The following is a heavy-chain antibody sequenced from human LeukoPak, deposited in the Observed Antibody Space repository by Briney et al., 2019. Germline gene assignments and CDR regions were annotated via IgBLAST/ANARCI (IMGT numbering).Heavy chain of an antibody. Sequence: SETLSLTCTVSGGSISSSSYYWGWIRQSPGKGLEWIGSTYYSGSVNNNPSLQSRVTISVDTSRNQFFLKLTSVTAADTAVYYCARRVATSGNFFDYWGPGTLVTVS. CDR1: GGSISSSSYY. CDR3: ARRVATSGNFFDY. V-gene: IGHV4-39*01. J-gene: IGHJ4*02. CDR2: TYYSGSV. D-gene: IGHD3-3*01.